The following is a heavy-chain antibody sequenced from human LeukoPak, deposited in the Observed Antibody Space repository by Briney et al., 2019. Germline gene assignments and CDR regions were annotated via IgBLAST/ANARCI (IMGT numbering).Heavy chain of an antibody. D-gene: IGHD3-22*01. CDR1: GFTFSSYW. Sequence: GGSLRLSCAASGFTFSSYWMSWVRQAPGKGLEWVANIKQDGSEKYYVDSVKGRFTISRDNSKNTLYLQMNSLRAEDTAIYYCAKSKNYYGPFDYWGQGTLVTVSS. V-gene: IGHV3-7*03. CDR2: IKQDGSEK. CDR3: AKSKNYYGPFDY. J-gene: IGHJ4*02.